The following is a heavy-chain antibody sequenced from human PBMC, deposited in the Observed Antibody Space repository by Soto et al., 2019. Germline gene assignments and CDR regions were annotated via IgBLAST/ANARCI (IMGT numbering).Heavy chain of an antibody. Sequence: QVQLQQWGAGLLKPSETLSLTCAVYGGSFSGYYWSWIRQPPGKGLEWIGEINHSGSTNYNPSLKMRVTISVDTSKNQFSLKLSSVTAADTAVYYCARGPYCSGGSCYPGPFDPWGQGTLVTVSS. CDR3: ARGPYCSGGSCYPGPFDP. D-gene: IGHD2-15*01. V-gene: IGHV4-34*01. CDR1: GGSFSGYY. CDR2: INHSGST. J-gene: IGHJ5*02.